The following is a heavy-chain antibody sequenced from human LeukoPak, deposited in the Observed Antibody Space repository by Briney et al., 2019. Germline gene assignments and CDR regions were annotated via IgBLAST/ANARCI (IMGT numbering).Heavy chain of an antibody. Sequence: GGSLRLSCTASRFTFSSYWMNWVRQAPGKGLEWVANIKQDGSQKYYVDSVKGRFTISRDNAKNSLYLQMNSLRAEDTAVYYCARDVSATGGKDYWGQGTLVTVFS. D-gene: IGHD1-14*01. CDR2: IKQDGSQK. CDR1: RFTFSSYW. CDR3: ARDVSATGGKDY. V-gene: IGHV3-7*01. J-gene: IGHJ4*02.